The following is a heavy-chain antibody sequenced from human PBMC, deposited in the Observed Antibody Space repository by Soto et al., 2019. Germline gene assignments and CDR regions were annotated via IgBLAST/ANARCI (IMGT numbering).Heavy chain of an antibody. CDR1: GGSISSGDYY. CDR3: AIYTAMEPTFDY. Sequence: QVQLQESGPGLVKPSQTLSLTCTVSGGSISSGDYYWSWIRQPPGKGLEWIGYIYYSGSTYYNPSRKSRVTISVDTSKNQFSLKLNSVTAADTAVYYCAIYTAMEPTFDYWGQGTLVTVSS. D-gene: IGHD5-18*01. J-gene: IGHJ4*02. V-gene: IGHV4-30-4*01. CDR2: IYYSGST.